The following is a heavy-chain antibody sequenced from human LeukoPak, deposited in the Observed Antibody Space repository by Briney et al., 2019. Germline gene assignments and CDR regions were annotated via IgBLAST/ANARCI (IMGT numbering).Heavy chain of an antibody. CDR1: GFIFSNFA. V-gene: IGHV3-30*15. Sequence: GSLRLSCVGSGFIFSNFARHWVRQAPGKGLEWVTLISYDGKSKYYADSMKGRFIISRDNSKNTVFLQMSGLRVEDTAVYYCAREEQELVRDYYYYMDVWGKGTTVTVSS. J-gene: IGHJ6*03. CDR2: ISYDGKSK. CDR3: AREEQELVRDYYYYMDV. D-gene: IGHD1-7*01.